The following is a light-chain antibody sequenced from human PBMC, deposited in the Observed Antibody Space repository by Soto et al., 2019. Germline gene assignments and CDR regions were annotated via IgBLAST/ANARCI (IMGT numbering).Light chain of an antibody. CDR2: GAS. J-gene: IGKJ4*01. CDR1: ETVAKNY. V-gene: IGKV3-20*01. CDR3: QHYYTAPLI. Sequence: PGKSATLSCRASETVAKNYLAWFQKKPGQAPKLLIYGASIRATDIPDRFSGSGSGTDFTLTVRRLEPEDFAVYYCQHYYTAPLIFCGGTSVVI.